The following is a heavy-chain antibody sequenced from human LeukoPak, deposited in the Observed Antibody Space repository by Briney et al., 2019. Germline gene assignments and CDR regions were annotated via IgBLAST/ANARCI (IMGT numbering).Heavy chain of an antibody. CDR2: ISGSGGST. CDR3: AKGSYYDSSGSFYFDY. CDR1: GFTFSSYA. J-gene: IGHJ4*02. D-gene: IGHD3-22*01. V-gene: IGHV3-23*01. Sequence: GGSLRLSCAASGFTFSSYAMSWVRQAPGKGLEWVSAISGSGGSTYYADSVKGRFTISRDNSKNTLYVQVNSLGNEDTAAYYCAKGSYYDSSGSFYFDYWGQGTLVTVSS.